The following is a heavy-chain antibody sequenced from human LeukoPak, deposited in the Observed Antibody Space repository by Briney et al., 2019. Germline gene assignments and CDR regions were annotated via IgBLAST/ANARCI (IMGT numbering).Heavy chain of an antibody. D-gene: IGHD4-23*01. Sequence: ASVKVSCKASGYTFTSYGISWVRQAPGQGLEWMGWISAYNGNTNYAQKLQGRVTMTTDTSTSTAYMELRSLRSDDTAVYYCATLLSTVVTLRHDAFDIWGQGTMVTVFS. V-gene: IGHV1-18*01. CDR3: ATLLSTVVTLRHDAFDI. J-gene: IGHJ3*02. CDR1: GYTFTSYG. CDR2: ISAYNGNT.